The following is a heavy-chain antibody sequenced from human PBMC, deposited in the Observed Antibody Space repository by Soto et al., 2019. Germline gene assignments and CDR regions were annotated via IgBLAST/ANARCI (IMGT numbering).Heavy chain of an antibody. V-gene: IGHV4-59*11. CDR2: IYYNGNT. D-gene: IGHD7-27*01. CDR3: TRANWYSEY. CDR1: GGSISNHY. Sequence: QVQLQESGPGLVKPSVTLSLTCTVSGGSISNHYWSWIRQPPGKGLEWIGYIYYNGNTNYNPPLKSRVTMSVDTSKNQISLNLSSVTAADAAVYYCTRANWYSEYWGQGTLVTVSS. J-gene: IGHJ4*02.